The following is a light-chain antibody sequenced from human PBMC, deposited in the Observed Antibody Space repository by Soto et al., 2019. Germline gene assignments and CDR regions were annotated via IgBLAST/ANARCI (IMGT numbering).Light chain of an antibody. J-gene: IGKJ2*01. CDR2: DAS. V-gene: IGKV1-5*01. CDR3: QQYNSYPRT. CDR1: QSISSW. Sequence: DIQMTQSPSTLSASVGDRVTITCRASQSISSWLAWYQQKPGKAPKLLVYDASSLESGVPSRFRGSGSGADFTLTISSLQPDDFATYYCQQYNSYPRTFGQGTKLEI.